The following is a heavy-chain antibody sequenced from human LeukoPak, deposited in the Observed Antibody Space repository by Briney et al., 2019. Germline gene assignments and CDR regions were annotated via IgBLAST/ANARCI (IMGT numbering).Heavy chain of an antibody. D-gene: IGHD3-22*01. CDR1: GGTFSSYA. CDR2: IIPIFGTA. Sequence: SVKVSCKASGGTFSSYAISWVRQAPGQGLEWMGRIIPIFGTANYAQKFQGRVTITTDESTSTAYMELSSLRSEDTAVYYCARPYDSSDYDAFDIWGQGTMVTVSS. CDR3: ARPYDSSDYDAFDI. J-gene: IGHJ3*02. V-gene: IGHV1-69*05.